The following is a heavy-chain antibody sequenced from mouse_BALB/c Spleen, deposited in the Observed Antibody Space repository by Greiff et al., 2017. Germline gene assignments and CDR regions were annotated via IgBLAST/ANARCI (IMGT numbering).Heavy chain of an antibody. D-gene: IGHD1-1*01. Sequence: EVKLQESGPGLVKPSQSLSLTCTVTGFSITSDYAWYWIRQFPGNTLEWMGYISYSGSTSYNPSLQSRISITRDTSKNQFFLQLNSVTTEDTATYYCARGGYYYGSSYGWFAYWGQGTLVTVSA. J-gene: IGHJ3*01. CDR1: GFSITSDYA. CDR3: ARGGYYYGSSYGWFAY. V-gene: IGHV3-2*02. CDR2: ISYSGST.